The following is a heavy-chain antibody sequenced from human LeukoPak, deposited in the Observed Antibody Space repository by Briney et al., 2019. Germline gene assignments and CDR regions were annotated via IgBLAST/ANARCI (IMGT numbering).Heavy chain of an antibody. CDR3: ARDVAPDYGDYFSAFDI. D-gene: IGHD4-17*01. V-gene: IGHV4-31*03. CDR2: IYYSGST. Sequence: SETLSLTCTVSGGSISSGGYYWSWIRQHPGKGLEWIGYIYYSGSTNYNPSLKSRVTISVDTSKNQFSLKLSSVTAADTAVYYCARDVAPDYGDYFSAFDIWGQGTMVTVSS. J-gene: IGHJ3*02. CDR1: GGSISSGGYY.